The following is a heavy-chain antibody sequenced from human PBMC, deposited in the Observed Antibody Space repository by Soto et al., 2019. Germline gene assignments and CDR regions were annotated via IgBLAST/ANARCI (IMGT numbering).Heavy chain of an antibody. CDR2: IFSNDEK. Sequence: QVTLKESGPVLVKPTETLTLTCTVSGFSLSNARMGVSWIRQPPGKALEWLAHIFSNDEKSYSTSLKSRLTISKDTAKSQVVLTMTNMDPVDTATYYCARIKYYSDSSGYYYWFDPWGQGTLVTVSS. D-gene: IGHD3-22*01. CDR1: GFSLSNARMG. J-gene: IGHJ5*02. CDR3: ARIKYYSDSSGYYYWFDP. V-gene: IGHV2-26*01.